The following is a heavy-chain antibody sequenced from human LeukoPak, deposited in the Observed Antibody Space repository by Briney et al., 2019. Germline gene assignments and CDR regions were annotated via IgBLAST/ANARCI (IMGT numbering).Heavy chain of an antibody. V-gene: IGHV3-15*01. D-gene: IGHD3-22*01. Sequence: GGSLRLSCAASGFXFSNAWISWVRQAPGKGLEWVGRIKSKTDGGTTDYAAPVKGRFTISRDDSKNTLYLQMNSLKTEDTAVYYCTTPHPSYYDSSGYWGQGTLVTVSS. J-gene: IGHJ4*02. CDR2: IKSKTDGGTT. CDR1: GFXFSNAW. CDR3: TTPHPSYYDSSGY.